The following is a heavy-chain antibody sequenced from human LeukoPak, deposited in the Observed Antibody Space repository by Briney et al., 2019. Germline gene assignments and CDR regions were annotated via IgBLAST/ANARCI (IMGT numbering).Heavy chain of an antibody. Sequence: GGSLRLSCAASGFIFSTYSMNWVRQAPGKGLEWVSSISTSSSYIYYADSVKGRFTISRDNAKNSLFLQMNSLRAEDTAVYYCARAHGAGGLGYQYMDVWGKGNTVTISS. CDR3: ARAHGAGGLGYQYMDV. CDR1: GFIFSTYS. D-gene: IGHD2-2*01. V-gene: IGHV3-21*01. CDR2: ISTSSSYI. J-gene: IGHJ6*03.